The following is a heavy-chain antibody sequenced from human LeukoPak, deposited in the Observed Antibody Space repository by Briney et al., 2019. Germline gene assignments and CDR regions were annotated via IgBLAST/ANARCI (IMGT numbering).Heavy chain of an antibody. CDR3: ARKYSGYGEYDY. CDR1: GFTVSNNY. D-gene: IGHD5-12*01. Sequence: GGSLRLSCAGSGFTVSNNYMAWVRQAPGKGLEWVSVIYDGGFTEYADSVKGRFTISRDNSKNTLDLQMNSLRAEDTAMYYCARKYSGYGEYDYWGQGTLVTVSS. J-gene: IGHJ4*02. CDR2: IYDGGFT. V-gene: IGHV3-66*01.